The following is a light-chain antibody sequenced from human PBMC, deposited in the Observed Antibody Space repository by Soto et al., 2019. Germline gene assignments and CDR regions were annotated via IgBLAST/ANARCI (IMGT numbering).Light chain of an antibody. J-gene: IGLJ3*02. V-gene: IGLV2-14*03. CDR2: DVT. CDR3: SSYTRSNSWV. Sequence: QSALTQPASVSGSPGQSITISCTGTSSDVGGYNYVSWHQQHPGKAPKLMIYDVTNRPSGVSDRFSGSKSGNTASLTISGLQAEDEADYFCSSYTRSNSWVFGGGTKLTVL. CDR1: SSDVGGYNY.